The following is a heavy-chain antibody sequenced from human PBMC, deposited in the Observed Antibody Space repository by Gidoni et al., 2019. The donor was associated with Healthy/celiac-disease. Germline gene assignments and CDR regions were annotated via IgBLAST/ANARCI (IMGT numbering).Heavy chain of an antibody. CDR3: ARGSSGYFSDS. CDR1: GGSISSYY. Sequence: QVQLQESGPGLVKPSETLSLTCTVSGGSISSYYWSWIRQPPGKGLEWIGYIYYSGSTNYNPSLKSRVTISVDTSKNQFSLKLSSVTAADTAVYYCARGSSGYFSDSLGQGTLVTVSS. V-gene: IGHV4-59*01. J-gene: IGHJ5*01. D-gene: IGHD3-22*01. CDR2: IYYSGST.